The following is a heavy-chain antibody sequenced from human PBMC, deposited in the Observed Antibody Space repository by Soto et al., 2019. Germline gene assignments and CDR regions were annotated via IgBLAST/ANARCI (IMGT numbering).Heavy chain of an antibody. D-gene: IGHD2-2*01. CDR3: AKEYCASTRCNFDH. J-gene: IGHJ4*02. Sequence: EVQLLESGGGLVQPGGSLRLSCAASGFTFSTYAMRWVRQAPGKGLEWVSAISGSGASTYYADSVKGRFTISRDNSKNTLYLQMNGLRAEDTAVYYCAKEYCASTRCNFDHWGQGTLVTVSS. V-gene: IGHV3-23*01. CDR1: GFTFSTYA. CDR2: ISGSGAST.